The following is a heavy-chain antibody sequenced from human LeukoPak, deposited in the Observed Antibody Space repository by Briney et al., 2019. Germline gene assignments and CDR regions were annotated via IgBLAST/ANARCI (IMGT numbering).Heavy chain of an antibody. J-gene: IGHJ4*02. CDR3: ARHSRSVDYGSGSYTWDY. V-gene: IGHV4-39*01. CDR1: GGSLSSIIYY. D-gene: IGHD3-10*01. CDR2: IYYSGST. Sequence: SEALSLTCTVSGGSLSSIIYYWGWIRKPAGKGLEWIGTIYYSGSTYYNLSLKSRVTISVDTSRNQFSLKLSSVTAADTAVYYCARHSRSVDYGSGSYTWDYWGQGTLVTVSS.